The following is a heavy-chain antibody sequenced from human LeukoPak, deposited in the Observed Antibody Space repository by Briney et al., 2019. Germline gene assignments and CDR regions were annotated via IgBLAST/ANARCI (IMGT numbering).Heavy chain of an antibody. V-gene: IGHV3-48*03. J-gene: IGHJ4*02. D-gene: IGHD3-22*01. CDR3: AKDYYDSSGPLDY. CDR1: GFTFSSYE. Sequence: GGSLRLSCAASGFTFSSYEMNWVRQAPGKGLEWVSYISSSGSTIYYADSVKGRFTISRDNAKNTLYLQMNSLRAEDTAVYYCAKDYYDSSGPLDYWAQGTLVTVSS. CDR2: ISSSGSTI.